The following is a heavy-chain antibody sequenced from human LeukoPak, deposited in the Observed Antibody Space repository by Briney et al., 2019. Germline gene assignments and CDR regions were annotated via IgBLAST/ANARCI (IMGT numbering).Heavy chain of an antibody. CDR2: IRQDGGQI. CDR3: ARADLEWYLDL. V-gene: IGHV3-7*01. Sequence: GGSLRLSCTASGFIFSTYWMSWVRQAPGMGLGWVGKIRQDGGQIFYVDSVKGRFTISRDNAKNSLYLQLNNLRAEDTAVYYCARADLEWYLDLWGRGTLVTVSS. J-gene: IGHJ2*01. CDR1: GFIFSTYW.